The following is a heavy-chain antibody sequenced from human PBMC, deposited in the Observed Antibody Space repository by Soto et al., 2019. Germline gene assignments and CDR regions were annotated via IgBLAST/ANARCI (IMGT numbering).Heavy chain of an antibody. CDR2: ISSSSSTI. CDR3: ARDPGNVFDY. Sequence: GGSLRLSCAASGFTFSSYSMNWVRQAPGKGLEWVSYISSSSSTIYYADSVKGRFTTSRENAKNSLYLQMNSLRAEDTAVYYCARDPGNVFDYWGQGTLVTVSS. J-gene: IGHJ4*02. V-gene: IGHV3-48*01. CDR1: GFTFSSYS. D-gene: IGHD1-1*01.